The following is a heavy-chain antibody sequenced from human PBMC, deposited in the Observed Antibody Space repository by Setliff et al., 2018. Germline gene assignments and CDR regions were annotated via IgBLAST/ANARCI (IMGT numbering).Heavy chain of an antibody. J-gene: IGHJ4*02. CDR3: ARTGTYRYFDS. Sequence: SETLSLTCAVSGYSISSGYYWGWIRQPPGKGLEWIGSIYHSGSTYYNPSLKSRVTISVDTSKNQFSLKLRSVTAADTAVYYCARTGTYRYFDSWGQGTLVTVSS. D-gene: IGHD1-1*01. V-gene: IGHV4-38-2*01. CDR1: GYSISSGYY. CDR2: IYHSGST.